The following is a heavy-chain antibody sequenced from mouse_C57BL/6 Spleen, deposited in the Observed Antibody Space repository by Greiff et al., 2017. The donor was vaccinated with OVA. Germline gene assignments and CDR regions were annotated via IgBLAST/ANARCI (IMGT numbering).Heavy chain of an antibody. J-gene: IGHJ4*01. CDR1: GYTFTSYW. CDR2: IHPNSGST. CDR3: ASHTVSYAMDY. Sequence: VQLQQPGAELVKPGASVKLSCKASGYTFTSYWMHWVKQRPGHGLEWIGMIHPNSGSTNYNEKFKSKATLTVDKSSSTAYMQLSSLTSEDSAVYYCASHTVSYAMDYWGQGTSVTVSS. V-gene: IGHV1-64*01. D-gene: IGHD1-1*01.